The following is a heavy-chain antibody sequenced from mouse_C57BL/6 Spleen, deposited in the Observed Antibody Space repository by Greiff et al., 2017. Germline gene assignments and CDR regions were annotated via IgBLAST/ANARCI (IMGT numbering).Heavy chain of an antibody. CDR3: ARRGNPYAMDY. CDR2: IYPRDGST. V-gene: IGHV1-85*01. Sequence: VHLVESGPELVKPGASVKLSCKASGYTFTSYDINWVKQRPGQGLEWIGWIYPRDGSTKYNEKFKGKATLTVDTSSSTAYMELHSLTSEDSAVYFCARRGNPYAMDYWGQGTSVTVSS. CDR1: GYTFTSYD. J-gene: IGHJ4*01.